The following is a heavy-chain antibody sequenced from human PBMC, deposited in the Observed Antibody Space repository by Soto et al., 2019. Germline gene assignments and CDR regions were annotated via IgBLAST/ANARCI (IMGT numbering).Heavy chain of an antibody. CDR3: AKERSSGWYPLDGMDV. CDR2: ISYDGSNK. D-gene: IGHD6-19*01. V-gene: IGHV3-30*18. Sequence: QVQLVESGGGVVQPGRSLRLSCAASGFTFSSYGMHWVRQAPGKGLEWVAVISYDGSNKYYADSVKGRFNISRDNSKNTLYLQMNSLRAEDTAVYYCAKERSSGWYPLDGMDVWGQGTTVTVSS. CDR1: GFTFSSYG. J-gene: IGHJ6*02.